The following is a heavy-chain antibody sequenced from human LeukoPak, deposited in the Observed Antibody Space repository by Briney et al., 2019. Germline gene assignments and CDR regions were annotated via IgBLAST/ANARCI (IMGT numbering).Heavy chain of an antibody. CDR3: ARWRWQQSEFAY. CDR2: INGDGSQK. V-gene: IGHV3-7*01. Sequence: GGSLRLSCEASGFTFSNFWMAWVRQAPGQGLEWVANINGDGSQKYLVDAVKGRFSVSRDNAKNSIFLQMSSLRAEDTGVYYCARWRWQQSEFAYWGQGAQCTVSS. CDR1: GFTFSNFW. J-gene: IGHJ4*02. D-gene: IGHD5-24*01.